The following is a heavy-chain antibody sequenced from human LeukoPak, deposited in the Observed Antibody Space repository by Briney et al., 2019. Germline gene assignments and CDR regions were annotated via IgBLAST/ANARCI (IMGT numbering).Heavy chain of an antibody. V-gene: IGHV3-66*01. CDR3: ARAHRVYYDFWSGYYTGWFDP. CDR1: GFTFNTYS. D-gene: IGHD3-3*01. Sequence: QAGGSLRLSCEASGFTFNTYSMNWARQAPGKGLEWVSVIYGGGSTYYADSVKGRFTMSRDNSKNTLYLQMNSLRAEDTAVYYCARAHRVYYDFWSGYYTGWFDPWGQGTLVTVSS. CDR2: IYGGGST. J-gene: IGHJ5*02.